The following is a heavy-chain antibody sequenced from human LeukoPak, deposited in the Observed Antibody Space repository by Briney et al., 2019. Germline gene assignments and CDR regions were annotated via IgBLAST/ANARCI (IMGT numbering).Heavy chain of an antibody. Sequence: PGGSLRLSCAASGFTFSSYWMHWVRQAPGKGLVWVSRIDTDGSSTSYADSVKGRFTISRDNAKNTLYLQMNSLRAEDTAVYYCTRDSGYNAFDIWGQGTMVTVSS. CDR1: GFTFSSYW. J-gene: IGHJ3*02. V-gene: IGHV3-74*01. D-gene: IGHD5-12*01. CDR2: IDTDGSST. CDR3: TRDSGYNAFDI.